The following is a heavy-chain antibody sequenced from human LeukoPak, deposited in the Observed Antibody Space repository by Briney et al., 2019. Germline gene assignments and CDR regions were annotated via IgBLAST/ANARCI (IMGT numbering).Heavy chain of an antibody. D-gene: IGHD6-19*01. CDR2: ISSNGGST. V-gene: IGHV3-64*01. J-gene: IGHJ4*02. CDR1: GFTFSSYA. CDR3: ARGIAVAGTTTYYFDY. Sequence: RTGGSLRLSCAASGFTFSSYAMPWVRQAPGKGLEYVSAISSNGGSTYYANSVKGRFTISRDNSKNTLYLQMGSLRAEDMAVYYCARGIAVAGTTTYYFDYWGQGTLVTVSS.